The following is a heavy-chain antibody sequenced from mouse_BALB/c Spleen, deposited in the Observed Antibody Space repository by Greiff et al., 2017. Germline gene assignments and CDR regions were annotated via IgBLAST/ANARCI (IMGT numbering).Heavy chain of an antibody. CDR2: ISDGGSYT. Sequence: EVMLEESGGGLVKPGGSLKLSCAASGFTFSDYYMYWVRQTPEKRLEWVATISDGGSYTYYPDSVKGRFTISRDNAKNNLYLQMSSLKSEDTAMYYCARDLNDYDGGAYYAMDYWGQGTSVTVSS. CDR1: GFTFSDYY. D-gene: IGHD2-4*01. V-gene: IGHV5-4*02. J-gene: IGHJ4*01. CDR3: ARDLNDYDGGAYYAMDY.